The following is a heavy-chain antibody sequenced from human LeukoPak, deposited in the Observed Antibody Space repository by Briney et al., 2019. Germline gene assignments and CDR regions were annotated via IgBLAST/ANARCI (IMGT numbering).Heavy chain of an antibody. V-gene: IGHV1-3*01. CDR2: INAGNGNT. D-gene: IGHD5-24*01. J-gene: IGHJ4*02. Sequence: ASVEVSCKASGYTFTSYAMHWVRQAPGQRLEWMGWINAGNGNTKYSQKFQGGLTITRDTSASTAYMELSSLRSEDTAVYYCARGGVGDGYLRYWGQGTLVTVSS. CDR3: ARGGVGDGYLRY. CDR1: GYTFTSYA.